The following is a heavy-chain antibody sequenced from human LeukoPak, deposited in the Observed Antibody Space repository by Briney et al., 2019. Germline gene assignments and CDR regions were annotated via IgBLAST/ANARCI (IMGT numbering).Heavy chain of an antibody. D-gene: IGHD5-18*01. CDR2: IYYSGCT. CDR3: ARRGRRGYSSGIDY. J-gene: IGHJ4*02. V-gene: IGHV4-39*01. CDR1: GGSISSSSYY. Sequence: PSETLSLTCTVSGGSISSSSYYWGWIRQPPGKGLEWIGSIYYSGCTYYTASRKSRVTRSVDTTKNQFSLKLSSVPAADTALYYCARRGRRGYSSGIDYWGQGTLDTVSS.